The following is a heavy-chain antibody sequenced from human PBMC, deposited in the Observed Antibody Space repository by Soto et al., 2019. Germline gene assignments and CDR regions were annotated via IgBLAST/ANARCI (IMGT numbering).Heavy chain of an antibody. CDR2: IDPSGGDT. D-gene: IGHD3-16*01. V-gene: IGHV1-46*01. CDR3: ARRQTNFGEDAFDI. Sequence: ASVKVSCKASGYSFTNYYLHWVRQAPGQGLEWMGLIDPSGGDTIYPQKFQGRVTVTSDTSTSTVYMELSSLKSEDTAVYYCARRQTNFGEDAFDIWG. J-gene: IGHJ3*02. CDR1: GYSFTNYY.